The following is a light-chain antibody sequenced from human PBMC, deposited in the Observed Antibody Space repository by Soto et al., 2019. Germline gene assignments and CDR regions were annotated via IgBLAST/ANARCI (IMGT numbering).Light chain of an antibody. V-gene: IGKV1-5*03. CDR2: KAS. CDR3: QQYDVYST. J-gene: IGKJ1*01. Sequence: IPISQSPATLSASVGGTVTITCRASQSISSWLAWYQQKQGRAPRLLIYKASTLQSGVPSRFSGSGYGTVFTLTISRLQPDDYATYYCQQYDVYSTFAQGTKVDI. CDR1: QSISSW.